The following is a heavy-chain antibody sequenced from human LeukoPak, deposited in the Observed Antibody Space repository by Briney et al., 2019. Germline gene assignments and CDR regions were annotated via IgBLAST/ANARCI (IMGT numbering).Heavy chain of an antibody. CDR3: ARGYYDFWSGYSPPTNWFDP. Sequence: PSETLSLTCAVYGGSFSGYYWSWIRQPPGKGLEWIGSIYYSGSTYYNPSLKSRVTISVDTSKNQFSLKLSSVTAADTAVYYCARGYYDFWSGYSPPTNWFDPWGQGTLVTVSS. D-gene: IGHD3-3*01. CDR1: GGSFSGYY. CDR2: IYYSGST. V-gene: IGHV4-34*01. J-gene: IGHJ5*02.